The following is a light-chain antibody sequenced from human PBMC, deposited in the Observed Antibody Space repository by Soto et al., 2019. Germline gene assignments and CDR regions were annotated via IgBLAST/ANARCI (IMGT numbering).Light chain of an antibody. CDR3: QESHST. Sequence: DAQMTQSPSSLSASVGDSVTITSRASRSIGTYLDWYQHKPGKAPKLLIYAASSLQSGVPSRFSGSGSGTDFTLTISSLQPEDFATYYCQESHSTFGQGTKLEIK. V-gene: IGKV1-39*01. J-gene: IGKJ2*01. CDR1: RSIGTY. CDR2: AAS.